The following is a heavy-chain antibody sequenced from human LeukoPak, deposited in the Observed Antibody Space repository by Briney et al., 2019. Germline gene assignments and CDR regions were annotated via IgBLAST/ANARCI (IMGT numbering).Heavy chain of an antibody. CDR3: ARRLGLLLWFGASYGMDV. CDR1: GGSISSGGYY. V-gene: IGHV4-31*03. Sequence: PSQTLSLTCTVSGGSISSGGYYWSWIRQHPGKGLEWIGYIYYSGSTYYNPSLKSRVTISVDTSKNQFSLKLNSVTAADTAVYYCARRLGLLLWFGASYGMDVWGQGTTVTVSS. CDR2: IYYSGST. J-gene: IGHJ6*02. D-gene: IGHD3-10*01.